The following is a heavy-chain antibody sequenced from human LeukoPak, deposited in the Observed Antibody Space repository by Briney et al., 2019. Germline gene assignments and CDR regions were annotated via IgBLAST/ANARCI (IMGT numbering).Heavy chain of an antibody. CDR2: ISGSGGST. Sequence: GGSLRLSCAVSGFTFSSYAMSWVRQAPGKGLEWVSAISGSGGSTYYADSVKGRFTISRDNSKNTLYLQMDSLRAEDTAVYYCAKFRVRYGAATSAFDIWGQGTMVTVSS. V-gene: IGHV3-23*01. CDR1: GFTFSSYA. J-gene: IGHJ3*02. D-gene: IGHD2-15*01. CDR3: AKFRVRYGAATSAFDI.